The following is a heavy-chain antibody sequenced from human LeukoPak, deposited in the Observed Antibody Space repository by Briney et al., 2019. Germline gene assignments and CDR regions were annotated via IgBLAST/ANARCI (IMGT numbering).Heavy chain of an antibody. CDR3: ARDQAAAAGTGAFDI. J-gene: IGHJ3*02. V-gene: IGHV3-30*03. D-gene: IGHD6-13*01. CDR2: ISYDGSNK. CDR1: GFTFSSYS. Sequence: TGGSLRLSCAASGFTFSSYSMNWVRQAPGKGLEWVAVISYDGSNKYYADSVKGRFTISRDNSKNTLYLQMNSLRAEDTAVYYCARDQAAAAGTGAFDIWGQGTMVTVSS.